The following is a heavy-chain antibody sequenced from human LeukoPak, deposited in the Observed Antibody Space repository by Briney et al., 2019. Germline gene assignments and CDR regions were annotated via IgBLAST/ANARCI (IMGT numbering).Heavy chain of an antibody. D-gene: IGHD3-22*01. J-gene: IGHJ4*02. CDR1: GFTFSSYG. CDR3: TARGPDSGSSVAY. Sequence: KPGGSLRLSCAASGFTFSSYGMNWVRQAPGKGLEWVGRIKGKADGETTDYAAPVKGRFTLSRDDSKNTLFLQMNSLKSDDTAVYYCTARGPDSGSSVAYWGQGTLVTVSS. CDR2: IKGKADGETT. V-gene: IGHV3-15*07.